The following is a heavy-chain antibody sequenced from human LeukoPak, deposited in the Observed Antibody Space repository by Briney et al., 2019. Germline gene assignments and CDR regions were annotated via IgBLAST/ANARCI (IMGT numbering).Heavy chain of an antibody. V-gene: IGHV3-23*01. J-gene: IGHJ6*03. CDR2: ISGSGGAT. Sequence: PGGSLRLSCAASGFTFSSCAMTWVRQVPGKGLEWVSGISGSGGATYYADSVKGRFTISRDNSKNTLYLEMSSLGAEDTAVYYCAKEGGTWLQSYYMDVWGKGTTVTVSS. D-gene: IGHD5-12*01. CDR1: GFTFSSCA. CDR3: AKEGGTWLQSYYMDV.